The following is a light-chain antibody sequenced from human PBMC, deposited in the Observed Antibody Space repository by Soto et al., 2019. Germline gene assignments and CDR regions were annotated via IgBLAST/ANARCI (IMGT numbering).Light chain of an antibody. CDR3: SSYTRSSALVL. J-gene: IGLJ2*01. CDR2: EVS. CDR1: SSDVGGYNY. Sequence: QSALTQPASVSRSPGQSITISCTGTSSDVGGYNYVSWYQQHPGKAPKLMIYEVSNRPSGVSSRFSGSKSGNTASLTISGLQAEDEADYYCSSYTRSSALVLFGGGTQLTVL. V-gene: IGLV2-14*01.